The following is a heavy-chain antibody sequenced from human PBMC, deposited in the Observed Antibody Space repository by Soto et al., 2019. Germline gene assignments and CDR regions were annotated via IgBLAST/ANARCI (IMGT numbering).Heavy chain of an antibody. V-gene: IGHV3-23*01. CDR3: ADSNYYYYMDV. CDR1: GFTFSSYA. J-gene: IGHJ6*03. D-gene: IGHD4-4*01. Sequence: GGSLRLSCAASGFTFSSYAMSWVRQAPGKGLEWVSAISGIFISTYYADSVKGRFTISRDNSKNTLFLQMNSLRAEDTAVYYCADSNYYYYMDVWGKGTTVTVSS. CDR2: ISGIFIST.